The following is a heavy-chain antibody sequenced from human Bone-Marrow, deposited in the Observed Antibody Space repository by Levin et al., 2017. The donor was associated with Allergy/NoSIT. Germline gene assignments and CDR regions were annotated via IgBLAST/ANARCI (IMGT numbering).Heavy chain of an antibody. Sequence: PGGSLRLSCAASGFTFSSYGFHWVRQAPGKGLEWVAVISYDGSNTYYADSVKGRFTISRDNSKNAVYLQMNSLRTEDTAVYYCAKETGYASRRDFDYWGPGTLVTVSS. D-gene: IGHD6-13*01. V-gene: IGHV3-30*18. CDR1: GFTFSSYG. CDR2: ISYDGSNT. CDR3: AKETGYASRRDFDY. J-gene: IGHJ4*02.